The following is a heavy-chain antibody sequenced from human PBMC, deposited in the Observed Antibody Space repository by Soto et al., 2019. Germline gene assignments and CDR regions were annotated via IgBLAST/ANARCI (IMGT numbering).Heavy chain of an antibody. V-gene: IGHV1-2*06. D-gene: IGHD3-10*02. CDR1: GYFFTAHY. CDR3: AREITYGGGSVSLGL. Sequence: QVQLVQSGAEVEKPGASVKVSCKTSGYFFTAHYIHWVRLAPGRGLEWMGRINPNNGDTNSPQKFQGRVTMTSDTSISTAYMEMIGLRSDDTALYYCAREITYGGGSVSLGLWGQGTLVTVSS. CDR2: INPNNGDT. J-gene: IGHJ4*02.